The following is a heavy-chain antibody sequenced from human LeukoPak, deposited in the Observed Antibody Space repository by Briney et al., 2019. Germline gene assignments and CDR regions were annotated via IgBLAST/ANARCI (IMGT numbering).Heavy chain of an antibody. Sequence: PGGSLRLSCAASGFTFSRYWMHWVRQAPGKGLEWVSFIYSDNTHYSDSVKGRFTISRDNSKNTLYLQMNSLRAEDTAVYYCARRAGAYSHPYDYWGQGTLVTVSS. D-gene: IGHD4/OR15-4a*01. CDR3: ARRAGAYSHPYDY. J-gene: IGHJ4*02. CDR2: IYSDNT. CDR1: GFTFSRYW. V-gene: IGHV3-53*01.